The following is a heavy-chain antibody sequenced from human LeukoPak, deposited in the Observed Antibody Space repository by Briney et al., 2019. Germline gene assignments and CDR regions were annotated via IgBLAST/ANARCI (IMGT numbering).Heavy chain of an antibody. J-gene: IGHJ4*02. D-gene: IGHD2-2*01. CDR2: INSDGSST. CDR3: ARTYCSSTNCPLDY. Sequence: PGGSPRLSCAASGFTFSSYWMHWVRQAPGKGLVWVSRINSDGSSTSYADSVKGRFTISRDNAKNTLYLQMNSLRAEDTAVYYCARTYCSSTNCPLDYWGQGTLVTVSS. CDR1: GFTFSSYW. V-gene: IGHV3-74*01.